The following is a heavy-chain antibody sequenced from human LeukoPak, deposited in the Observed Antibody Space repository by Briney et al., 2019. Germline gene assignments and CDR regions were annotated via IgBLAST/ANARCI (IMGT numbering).Heavy chain of an antibody. J-gene: IGHJ4*01. V-gene: IGHV3-30-3*01. CDR3: ARGYPECYFDY. CDR1: GFTFSSYA. D-gene: IGHD2-15*01. Sequence: GGSLRLSCAASGFTFSSYAMHCVRQAPGKGLEGVAVISYDGSNKYYADSVKGRFTISRDNSKNTLYLQMNSLRAEDTAVYYGARGYPECYFDYGGQGTLVTVSS. CDR2: ISYDGSNK.